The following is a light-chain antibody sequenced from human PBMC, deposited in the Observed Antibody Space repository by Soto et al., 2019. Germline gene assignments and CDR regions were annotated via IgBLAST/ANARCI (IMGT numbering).Light chain of an antibody. Sequence: EIVLTQSPGTLSLSPGERATLSCRASLTVSDNYLAWYQQKAGQAPSLVIYGASSRATGIPDRFSGSGSGTDFTLTISRLEPEDFAVYYCQQYGSSPLTFGGGTKVDIK. CDR3: QQYGSSPLT. CDR2: GAS. V-gene: IGKV3-20*01. CDR1: LTVSDNY. J-gene: IGKJ4*01.